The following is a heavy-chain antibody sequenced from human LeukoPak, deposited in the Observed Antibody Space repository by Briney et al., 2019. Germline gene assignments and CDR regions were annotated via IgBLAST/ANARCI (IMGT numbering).Heavy chain of an antibody. D-gene: IGHD2-21*01. J-gene: IGHJ3*02. CDR2: IKQDGSEK. Sequence: GGSLRLSCAASGFTFSSYWMSWVRQAPGKGLEWVANIKQDGSEKYYVDSVEGRFTISRDNAKNSLYLQMNSLRAEDTAVYYCAKRLDVWSIPPDAFDIWGQGTMVTVSS. CDR3: AKRLDVWSIPPDAFDI. V-gene: IGHV3-7*03. CDR1: GFTFSSYW.